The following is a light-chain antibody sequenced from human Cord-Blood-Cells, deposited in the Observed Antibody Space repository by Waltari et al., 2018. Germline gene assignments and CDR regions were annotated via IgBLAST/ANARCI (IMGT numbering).Light chain of an antibody. Sequence: EIVLTQSPGTLSLSPEERATLPCRASQSVSSSYLAWYQQKPGQAPRLLIYCASSRATGIPDRFSGSGSGTDFTLTISRLEPEDFAVYYCQQYGSSPPWTFGQGTKVEIK. V-gene: IGKV3-20*01. CDR1: QSVSSSY. J-gene: IGKJ1*01. CDR2: CAS. CDR3: QQYGSSPPWT.